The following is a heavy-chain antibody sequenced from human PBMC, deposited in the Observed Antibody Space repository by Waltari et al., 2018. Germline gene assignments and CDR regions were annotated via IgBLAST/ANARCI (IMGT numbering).Heavy chain of an antibody. CDR3: ARGKQQLALRSRAEYFQH. CDR2: IKHSGRT. J-gene: IGHJ1*01. D-gene: IGHD6-13*01. Sequence: QVQLQQWGAGLLKPSETLSLTCAVYGGSFSGYYWRWIRQPPRKGLELSGEIKHSGRTNYNPSLKSRVTISVDTSKNQFSLKLSSVTAADTAVYYCARGKQQLALRSRAEYFQHWGQGTLVTVSS. V-gene: IGHV4-34*01. CDR1: GGSFSGYY.